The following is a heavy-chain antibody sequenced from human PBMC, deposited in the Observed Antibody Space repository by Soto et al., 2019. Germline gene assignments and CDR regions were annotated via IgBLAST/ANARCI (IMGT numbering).Heavy chain of an antibody. CDR2: ISSSGSTI. CDR3: ARGLRVPAHGDYGMDV. J-gene: IGHJ6*02. V-gene: IGHV3-11*01. CDR1: GFTFSDYY. D-gene: IGHD2-2*01. Sequence: QVQLVESGGGLVKPGGSLRLSCAASGFTFSDYYMSWIRQAPGKGLEWVSYISSSGSTIYYADSVKGRFTISRDNAKNSRYLQMYSLRDEDTAVYYCARGLRVPAHGDYGMDVWGQGTTVTVSS.